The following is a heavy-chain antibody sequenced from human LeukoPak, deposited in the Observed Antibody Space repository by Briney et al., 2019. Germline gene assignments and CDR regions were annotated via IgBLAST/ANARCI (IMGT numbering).Heavy chain of an antibody. J-gene: IGHJ4*02. CDR1: GFTFSSHW. Sequence: GGSLRLSCAASGFTFSSHWMHWVRQAPGKGLVWVSRINTDGSSTRYADSVKGRFTISRDNAKNTLYLQMNSLRAEDTAVCYCARDLIAVAGIGYFDYWGQGTLVTVSS. V-gene: IGHV3-74*01. CDR2: INTDGSST. CDR3: ARDLIAVAGIGYFDY. D-gene: IGHD6-19*01.